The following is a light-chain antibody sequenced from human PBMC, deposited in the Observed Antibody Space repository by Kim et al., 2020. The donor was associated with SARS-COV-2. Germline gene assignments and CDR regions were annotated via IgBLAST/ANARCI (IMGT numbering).Light chain of an antibody. V-gene: IGLV2-14*03. CDR3: SSYTSNNTQV. Sequence: GQSITITCTGTSSDVGTYKYVSWYQQHPGKAPKLMIYDVSDRPSGISNRFSGSKSGNTASLTISGLQAEDEADYYCSSYTSNNTQVFGGGTLLTVL. CDR2: DVS. CDR1: SSDVGTYKY. J-gene: IGLJ3*02.